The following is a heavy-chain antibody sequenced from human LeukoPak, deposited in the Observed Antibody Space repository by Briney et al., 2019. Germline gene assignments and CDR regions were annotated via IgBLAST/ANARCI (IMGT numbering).Heavy chain of an antibody. D-gene: IGHD3-3*02. CDR3: AWTSTFDY. Sequence: SETLSLTCTVSGDSISSYYWSWIRQPPGKGLEWIGNAYYTGSTNCNPSLKSRVTMSVDTSNNQFSLRLNSVTAADTAVYYCAWTSTFDYWGQGTLVTVSS. V-gene: IGHV4-59*08. J-gene: IGHJ4*02. CDR1: GDSISSYY. CDR2: AYYTGST.